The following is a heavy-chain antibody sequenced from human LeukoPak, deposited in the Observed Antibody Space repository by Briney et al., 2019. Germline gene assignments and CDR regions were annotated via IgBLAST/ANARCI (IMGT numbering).Heavy chain of an antibody. V-gene: IGHV4-39*07. D-gene: IGHD2-8*01. CDR2: IYYTGST. CDR3: TAEKNGSPHY. J-gene: IGHJ4*02. Sequence: SETLSLTCTVSRGSVSSSTYYWSWVRQPPGKGLEWIASIYYTGSTYYNPSLKSRVTISHDMSKNEFFLTMTSVTAADTAVYFCTAEKNGSPHYWGQGTQVTVSS. CDR1: RGSVSSSTYY.